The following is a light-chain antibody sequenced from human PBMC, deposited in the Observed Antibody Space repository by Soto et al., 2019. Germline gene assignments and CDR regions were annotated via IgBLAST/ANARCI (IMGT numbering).Light chain of an antibody. CDR1: GSLVHSDGNTY. V-gene: IGKV2-24*01. CDR3: TPSTHFPRT. J-gene: IGKJ1*01. Sequence: DIVLTQTPLSSPVTLGQPASISCRSSGSLVHSDGNTYLSWLQQRPGHAPRLLIYRVSNRFSGVPDRFSGSGTGTDFTLKISRVEDEDVGVYFCTPSTHFPRTFGQGTKVEI. CDR2: RVS.